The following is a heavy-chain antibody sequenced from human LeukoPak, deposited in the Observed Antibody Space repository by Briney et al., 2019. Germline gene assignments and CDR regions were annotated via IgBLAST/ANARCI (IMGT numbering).Heavy chain of an antibody. V-gene: IGHV3-21*04. J-gene: IGHJ3*02. CDR3: ARDLVRGVNVLSAFDI. CDR1: GFTFSSYS. D-gene: IGHD3-10*01. Sequence: PGGSLRLSCAASGFTFSSYSMNWVRQAPGKGLEWVSSISSSSSYIFYADSVKGRFTISRDNAKSSLYLQMNSLRAEDTALYYCARDLVRGVNVLSAFDIWGQGTMVTVSS. CDR2: ISSSSSYI.